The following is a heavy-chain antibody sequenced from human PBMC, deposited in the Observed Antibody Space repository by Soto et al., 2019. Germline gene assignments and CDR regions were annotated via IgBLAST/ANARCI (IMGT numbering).Heavy chain of an antibody. CDR1: GVSFSKNS. Sequence: ASVKVSCKTSGVSFSKNSISWVRQAPGQGLEWMGGIIPMFGRPNYAQKFQGRVTMTRDTSTSTVYMELSSLRSEDTAVYYCARVKGRREQWLAYFDYWGQGTLVTVSS. J-gene: IGHJ4*02. CDR3: ARVKGRREQWLAYFDY. V-gene: IGHV1-69*05. CDR2: IIPMFGRP. D-gene: IGHD6-19*01.